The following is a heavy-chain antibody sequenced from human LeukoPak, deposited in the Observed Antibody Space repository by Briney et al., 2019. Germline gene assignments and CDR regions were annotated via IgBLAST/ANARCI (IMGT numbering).Heavy chain of an antibody. J-gene: IGHJ6*02. Sequence: GGSLRLSCAASGFTFNNYALSWVRQAPGKGLEWVSAISSSGDSKQYAESVKGRFTISRDNSKNTLYLQMNSLRAEDTAVYYCAREGYGDYWGRNYYYGMDVWGQGTTVTVSS. CDR2: ISSSGDSK. CDR3: AREGYGDYWGRNYYYGMDV. CDR1: GFTFNNYA. V-gene: IGHV3-23*01. D-gene: IGHD4-17*01.